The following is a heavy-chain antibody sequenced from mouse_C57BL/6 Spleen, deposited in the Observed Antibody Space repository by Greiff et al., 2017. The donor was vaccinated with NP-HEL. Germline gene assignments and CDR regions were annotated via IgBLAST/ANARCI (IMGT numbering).Heavy chain of an antibody. CDR3: AGTGAAQARRDFDY. J-gene: IGHJ2*01. Sequence: VQLQESGAELVRPGTSVKVSCKASGYAFTNYLIEWVKQRPGQGLEWIGVINPGSGGTNYNEKFKGKATLTADKSSSTAYMQLSSLTSEDSAVYFCAGTGAAQARRDFDYWGQGTTLTVSS. D-gene: IGHD3-2*02. CDR1: GYAFTNYL. CDR2: INPGSGGT. V-gene: IGHV1-54*01.